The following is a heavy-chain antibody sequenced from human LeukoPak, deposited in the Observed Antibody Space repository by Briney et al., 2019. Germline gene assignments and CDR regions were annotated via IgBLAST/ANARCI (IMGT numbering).Heavy chain of an antibody. D-gene: IGHD4-11*01. CDR1: GFTFDDYT. J-gene: IGHJ4*02. CDR2: ISWDGGST. CDR3: AKDITSDYRADPYFDY. V-gene: IGHV3-43*01. Sequence: GGSLRLSCAASGFTFDDYTMHWVRQAPGKGLEWVSLISWDGGSTYYADSVKGRFTISRDNSKDSLYLQMHSLRTEDTALYYCAKDITSDYRADPYFDYWGQGTLVTVSS.